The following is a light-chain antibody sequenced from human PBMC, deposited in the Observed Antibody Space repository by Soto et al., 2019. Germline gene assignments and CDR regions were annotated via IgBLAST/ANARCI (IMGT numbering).Light chain of an antibody. Sequence: EIVLTQSPATLSLSPGERATLSCRASQSVSSYLAWYQQKPGQAPRLLIYDASNRATGIPARFSGSGSGTDFTLTISSLEPEDFAVYYCQQRSNWPGSTFCPGTKVDIK. CDR1: QSVSSY. V-gene: IGKV3-11*01. CDR3: QQRSNWPGST. CDR2: DAS. J-gene: IGKJ3*01.